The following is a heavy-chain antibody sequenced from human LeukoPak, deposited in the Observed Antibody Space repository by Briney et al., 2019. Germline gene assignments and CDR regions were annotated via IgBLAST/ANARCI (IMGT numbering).Heavy chain of an antibody. CDR2: IIPIFGTA. CDR1: GGTFSSYA. V-gene: IGHV1-69*13. CDR3: ARDRGYYGSGYYYYYMDV. J-gene: IGHJ6*03. Sequence: SVKVSCKASGGTFSSYAISWVRQAPGQGLEWMGGIIPIFGTANYAQKFQGRVTITADEPTSTAYMELSSLRSEDTAVYYCARDRGYYGSGYYYYYMDVWGKGTTVTISS. D-gene: IGHD3-10*01.